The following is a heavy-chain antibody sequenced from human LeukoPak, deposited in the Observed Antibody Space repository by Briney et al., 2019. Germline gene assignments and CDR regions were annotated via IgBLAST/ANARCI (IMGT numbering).Heavy chain of an antibody. CDR2: IYHSGST. Sequence: SETLSLTCTVSGGSINSYYWSWIRQPPGKGLEWIGYIYHSGSTYYNPSLKSRVTISVDRSKNQFSLKLSSVTAADTAVYYCARGGDNYFDYWGQGTLVTVSS. V-gene: IGHV4-59*12. CDR1: GGSINSYY. CDR3: ARGGDNYFDY. J-gene: IGHJ4*02. D-gene: IGHD2-21*02.